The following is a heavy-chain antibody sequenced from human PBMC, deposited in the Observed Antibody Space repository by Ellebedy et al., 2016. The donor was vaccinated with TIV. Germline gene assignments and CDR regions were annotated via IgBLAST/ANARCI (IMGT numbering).Heavy chain of an antibody. V-gene: IGHV3-7*01. J-gene: IGHJ3*02. Sequence: GESLKISCAASGFSFRSYWMSWVRQAPGKGLEWVASVNQDGSQKYHLDSVKGRFTISRDNAKNSLYLQMNSLTVEDRAVYYCATDGSFGDYLSPTHAFVMWGQGTMVSVSS. CDR3: ATDGSFGDYLSPTHAFVM. D-gene: IGHD4-17*01. CDR1: GFSFRSYW. CDR2: VNQDGSQK.